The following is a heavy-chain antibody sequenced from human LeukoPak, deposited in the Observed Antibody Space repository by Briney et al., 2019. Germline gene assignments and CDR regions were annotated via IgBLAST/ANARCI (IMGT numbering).Heavy chain of an antibody. CDR2: INHSGST. J-gene: IGHJ3*02. V-gene: IGHV4-34*01. D-gene: IGHD2-2*01. CDR1: GGSFSGYY. Sequence: SETLSLTCAVYGGSFSGYYWSWIRQPPGKGLEWIGEINHSGSTNYNPSLKSRVTISVDTSKNQFSLKLSSVTAADTAVYYCARRRVVNPLYDASDIWGQGTMVTVSS. CDR3: ARRRVVNPLYDASDI.